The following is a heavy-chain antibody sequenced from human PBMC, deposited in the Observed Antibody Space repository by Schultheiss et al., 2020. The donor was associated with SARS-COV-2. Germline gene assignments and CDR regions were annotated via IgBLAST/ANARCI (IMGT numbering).Heavy chain of an antibody. J-gene: IGHJ1*01. CDR2: INSDGSST. D-gene: IGHD1-26*01. CDR1: GFTFSSYW. CDR3: AKERMDSGSYSGYFQH. Sequence: GGSLRLSCAASGFTFSSYWMHWVRQAPGKGLVWVSRINSDGSSTSYADSVKGRFTISRDNAKNTLYLQMNSLRAEDTAVYYCAKERMDSGSYSGYFQHWGQGTLVTVSS. V-gene: IGHV3-74*01.